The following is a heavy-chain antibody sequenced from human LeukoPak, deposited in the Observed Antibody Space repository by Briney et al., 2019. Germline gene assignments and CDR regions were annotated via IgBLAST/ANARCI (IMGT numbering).Heavy chain of an antibody. CDR3: ASQTPGTLLQDYFDY. Sequence: SETLSLTCTVSGGSISTYYWSWIRQPPGKGLEWIGEINHSGSTNYNPSLKSRVTISVDTSKNQFSLKLSSVTAADTAVYYCASQTPGTLLQDYFDYWGQGTLVTVSS. V-gene: IGHV4-34*01. CDR1: GGSISTYY. J-gene: IGHJ4*02. CDR2: INHSGST. D-gene: IGHD3-10*01.